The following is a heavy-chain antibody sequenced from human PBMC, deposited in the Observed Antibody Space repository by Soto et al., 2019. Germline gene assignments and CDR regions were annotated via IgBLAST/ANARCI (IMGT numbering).Heavy chain of an antibody. CDR1: QFTFSIYA. D-gene: IGHD1-1*01. Sequence: GGSLRLSCAASQFTFSIYAMAWVRQAPGKGLEWVSTVSGGGYSYYVDSVKGRFTISRDDSKNTFYLQINNLRAEDTAVYYCARFRVAGTPHYGMDVWGRGATVTVSS. CDR2: VSGGGYS. J-gene: IGHJ6*02. CDR3: ARFRVAGTPHYGMDV. V-gene: IGHV3-23*01.